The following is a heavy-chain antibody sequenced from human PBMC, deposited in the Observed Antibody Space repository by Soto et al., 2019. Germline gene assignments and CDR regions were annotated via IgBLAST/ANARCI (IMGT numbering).Heavy chain of an antibody. CDR3: ARDSWRTHRVAAGGKFDP. CDR1: GGTFSSYT. Sequence: SVKVSCKAPGGTFSSYTISWVRQAPGQGLEWMGRIIPILGIANYAQKFQGRVTITADKSTSTAYMELSSLRSEDTAVYYCARDSWRTHRVAAGGKFDPWGQGTLVKVAS. CDR2: IIPILGIA. D-gene: IGHD2-15*01. V-gene: IGHV1-69*04. J-gene: IGHJ5*02.